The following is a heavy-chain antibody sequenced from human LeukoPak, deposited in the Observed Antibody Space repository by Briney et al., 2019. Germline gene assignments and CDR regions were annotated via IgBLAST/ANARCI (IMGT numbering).Heavy chain of an antibody. V-gene: IGHV4-59*01. Sequence: LSETLSLTCTVSGGSISRYYWSWVRQPPGKGLEWVGYIYYSGSTNYNPSLKSRVTISVDTSKNQFSLKLSSVTAADTAVYYCARNFNLNRSDRMLGYYYYMDVWGKGTTVTVSS. CDR2: IYYSGST. CDR1: GGSISRYY. CDR3: ARNFNLNRSDRMLGYYYYMDV. D-gene: IGHD2-15*01. J-gene: IGHJ6*03.